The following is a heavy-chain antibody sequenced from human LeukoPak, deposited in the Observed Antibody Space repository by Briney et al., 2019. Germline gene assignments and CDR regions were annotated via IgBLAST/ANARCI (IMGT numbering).Heavy chain of an antibody. D-gene: IGHD2-2*02. CDR2: INHSGST. CDR3: ASRYFCSSTSCYTFDY. Sequence: SETLSLTCTVSGASISSGSYYWNWIRQSPGKGLEWIGEINHSGSTNYNPSLKSRVTISVDTSKNQFSLKLNSVTAADTAVYYCASRYFCSSTSCYTFDYWGQGTLVTVSS. V-gene: IGHV4-39*07. J-gene: IGHJ4*02. CDR1: GASISSGSYY.